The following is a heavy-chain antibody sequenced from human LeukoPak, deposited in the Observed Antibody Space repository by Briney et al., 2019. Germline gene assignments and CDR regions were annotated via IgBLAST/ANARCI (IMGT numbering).Heavy chain of an antibody. J-gene: IGHJ3*02. V-gene: IGHV4-59*01. D-gene: IGHD4-17*01. Sequence: SETLSLTCTVSGGSISSYYWSWIRQPPGKGLEWIGYIDYSGSTNYNPSLKSRVTISVDTSKNQFSLKLSSVTAADTAVYYCARVNYGAHNAFDIWGQGTMVTVSS. CDR1: GGSISSYY. CDR3: ARVNYGAHNAFDI. CDR2: IDYSGST.